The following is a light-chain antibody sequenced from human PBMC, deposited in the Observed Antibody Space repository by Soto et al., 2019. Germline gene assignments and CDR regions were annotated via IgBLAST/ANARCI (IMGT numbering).Light chain of an antibody. Sequence: ETVMTQSPANLSVSPWERAALSCRASQSVSSDLAWYQQKPGQAPRLLIHGASTRATGFPARFSGSGSETEFTLTISSLQSEDFAVYYCQQYNNWPWTFGQGTKLDI. CDR3: QQYNNWPWT. J-gene: IGKJ1*01. CDR2: GAS. V-gene: IGKV3-15*01. CDR1: QSVSSD.